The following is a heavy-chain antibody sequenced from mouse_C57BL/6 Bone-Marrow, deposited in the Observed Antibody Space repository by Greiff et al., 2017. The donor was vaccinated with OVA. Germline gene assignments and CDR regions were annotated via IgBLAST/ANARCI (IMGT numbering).Heavy chain of an antibody. Sequence: VQLQQSGAELVRPGTSVKVSCKASGYAFTNYLIEWVKQRPGQGLEWIGVINPGSGGTNYNEKFKGKATLTADKSSSTAYMQLSSLTSEDSAVYFCAREGDYDYDGMDYWGQGTSVTVSS. D-gene: IGHD2-4*01. CDR3: AREGDYDYDGMDY. J-gene: IGHJ4*01. CDR1: GYAFTNYL. V-gene: IGHV1-54*01. CDR2: INPGSGGT.